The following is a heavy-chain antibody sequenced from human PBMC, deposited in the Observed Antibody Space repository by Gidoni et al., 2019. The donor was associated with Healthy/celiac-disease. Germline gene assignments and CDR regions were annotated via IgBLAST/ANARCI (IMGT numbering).Heavy chain of an antibody. CDR2: T. CDR3: ARLGYYDMLGTLDY. J-gene: IGHJ4*02. Sequence: TNYNPSLKSRVTISVDTSKNQFSLKLSSVTAADTAVYYCARLGYYDMLGTLDYWGQGTLVTVSS. V-gene: IGHV4-34*01. D-gene: IGHD3-22*01.